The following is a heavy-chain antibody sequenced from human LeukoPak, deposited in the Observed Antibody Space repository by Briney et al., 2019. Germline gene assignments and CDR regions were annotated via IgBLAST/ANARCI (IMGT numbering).Heavy chain of an antibody. CDR3: ARLGYNYGYGFDY. V-gene: IGHV4-39*01. J-gene: IGHJ4*02. Sequence: SETLSLTCTVSGGSISSSSYYWGWIRQPPGKGLEWIGNIYYSGSTYYNPSLKSRVTISVDTSKNQFSLKLSSVTAADTAVYYCARLGYNYGYGFDYWGQGTLVTVSS. CDR1: GGSISSSSYY. D-gene: IGHD5-18*01. CDR2: IYYSGST.